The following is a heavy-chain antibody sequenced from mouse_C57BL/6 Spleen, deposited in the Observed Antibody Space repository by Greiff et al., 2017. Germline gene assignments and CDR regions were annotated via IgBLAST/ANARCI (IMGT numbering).Heavy chain of an antibody. CDR3: ARGTPVEGYFDV. CDR1: GYAFSSYW. CDR2: IYPGGGDT. D-gene: IGHD1-1*01. V-gene: IGHV1-80*01. J-gene: IGHJ1*03. Sequence: VQLQQSGAELVKPGASVKISCKASGYAFSSYWMNWVQQRPGKGLEWIGHIYPGGGDTNYTGTFKGKATLPTDKSSSTAYMQLSSLTSEDYAVYFCARGTPVEGYFDVWGTGTTVTVSS.